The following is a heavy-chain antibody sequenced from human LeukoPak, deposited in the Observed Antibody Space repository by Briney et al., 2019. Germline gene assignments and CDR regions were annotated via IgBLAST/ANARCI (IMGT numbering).Heavy chain of an antibody. D-gene: IGHD4-17*01. CDR2: FDPEDGET. J-gene: IGHJ5*02. V-gene: IGHV1-24*01. CDR3: ATKGADGDWFDP. Sequence: ASVKVSCKVSGYTLTELSMHWVRQAPGKGLEWMGGFDPEDGETIYAQKFQGRVTMTEDTSTDTAYMELSSLRSEDTAVYYCATKGADGDWFDPWGQGTLVTVSP. CDR1: GYTLTELS.